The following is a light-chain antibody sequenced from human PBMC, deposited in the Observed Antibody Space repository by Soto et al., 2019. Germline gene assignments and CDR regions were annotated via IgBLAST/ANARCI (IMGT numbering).Light chain of an antibody. CDR3: QKYDDSPRVI. J-gene: IGKJ3*01. CDR1: QSIPSTS. CDR2: GAS. Sequence: EIVLTQSPGALSLSPGERVTLSCRASQSIPSTSLAWYQHKPGQAPRLLISGASVRATGIPDRFSGSGSGTDFALTISRLEPEDIVVYYCQKYDDSPRVIFGPGTKVNVK. V-gene: IGKV3-20*01.